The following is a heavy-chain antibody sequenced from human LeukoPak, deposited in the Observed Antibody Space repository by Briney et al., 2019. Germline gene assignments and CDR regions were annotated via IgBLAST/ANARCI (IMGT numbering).Heavy chain of an antibody. CDR1: GYTFTSYY. D-gene: IGHD6-6*01. CDR2: INPSGGST. Sequence: GASVKVSCKASGYTFTSYYMHWVRQGPGQGLEWMGIINPSGGSTSYAQKFQGRVTMTRDTSTNTVYMELSSLRSEDTAVFYCVRGASSIAALNPFWYFDLWGRGTTVTVSS. V-gene: IGHV1-46*01. CDR3: VRGASSIAALNPFWYFDL. J-gene: IGHJ2*01.